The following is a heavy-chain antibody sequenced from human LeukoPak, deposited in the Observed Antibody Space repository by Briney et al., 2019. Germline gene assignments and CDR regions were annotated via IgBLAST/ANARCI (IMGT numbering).Heavy chain of an antibody. D-gene: IGHD6-6*01. V-gene: IGHV3-74*01. CDR1: EFTFSAYW. CDR2: INSDGSST. Sequence: GGSLRLSCAASEFTFSAYWMHWVRQAPGKGLVWVSRINSDGSSTNYADSVKGRFPISRDNSKNTLYLQVNSLRADDTAVYYCARGLYTSSSSFDWGQGTLVTVSS. J-gene: IGHJ4*02. CDR3: ARGLYTSSSSFD.